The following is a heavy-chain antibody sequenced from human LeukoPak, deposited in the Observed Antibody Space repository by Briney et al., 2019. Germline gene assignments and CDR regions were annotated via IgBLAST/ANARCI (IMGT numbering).Heavy chain of an antibody. CDR3: ARDLGPYDFGANSDFGY. D-gene: IGHD4-23*01. CDR2: ISSSGSYI. V-gene: IGHV3-21*01. CDR1: GFTFSSYS. J-gene: IGHJ4*02. Sequence: PGGSLRLSCAASGFTFSSYSMNWVRQAPGKGLEWVSFISSSGSYIFYADSVKGRFTISRDNAKNSLYLQMNSLSAEDTAVYYCARDLGPYDFGANSDFGYWGQGTLVTVSS.